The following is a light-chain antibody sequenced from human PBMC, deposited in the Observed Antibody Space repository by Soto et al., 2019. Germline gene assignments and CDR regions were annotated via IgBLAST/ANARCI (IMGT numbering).Light chain of an antibody. CDR3: MQALQAPLT. CDR1: QSLLHSNAYNY. Sequence: DIVMTQSPLSLSVTPGEPASISCRSSQSLLHSNAYNYLDWYLQKPGQSPQFLIYLGSYRASGVPDRFSGSGSGTDFTLKISRVEAEDVGVYHCMQALQAPLTFGQGTKLEIK. CDR2: LGS. J-gene: IGKJ2*01. V-gene: IGKV2-28*01.